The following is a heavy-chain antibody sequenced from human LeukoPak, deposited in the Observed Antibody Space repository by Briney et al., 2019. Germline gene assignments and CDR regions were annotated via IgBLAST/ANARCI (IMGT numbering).Heavy chain of an antibody. V-gene: IGHV3-23*01. CDR1: GFTFSSYA. D-gene: IGHD3-16*01. CDR2: INGSGVST. Sequence: PGGSLRLSCAASGFTFSSYAMNWVRQAPGKGLEWVSVINGSGVSTYYADSVKGRFTISRDNSKNTLYLQMNSLRAEDTAVYYCARRGGVAYFDYWGQGTLVTVSS. CDR3: ARRGGVAYFDY. J-gene: IGHJ4*02.